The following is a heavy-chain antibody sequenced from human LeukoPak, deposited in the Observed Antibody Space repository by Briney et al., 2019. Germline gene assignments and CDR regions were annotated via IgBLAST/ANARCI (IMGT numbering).Heavy chain of an antibody. J-gene: IGHJ6*03. Sequence: SETLSLTCTVSGGSISSGSYYWSWIRQPAGKGLEWIGRIYTSGSTNYNPSLKSRVTISVDTSKNQFSLKLSSVTAADTAVYYCARDTSAFLTGYYYMDVWGKGTTVTVSS. D-gene: IGHD2-2*01. CDR2: IYTSGST. CDR1: GGSISSGSYY. V-gene: IGHV4-61*02. CDR3: ARDTSAFLTGYYYMDV.